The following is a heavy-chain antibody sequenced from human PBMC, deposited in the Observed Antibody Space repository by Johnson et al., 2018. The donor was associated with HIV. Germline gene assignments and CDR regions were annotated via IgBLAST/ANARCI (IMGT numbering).Heavy chain of an antibody. CDR3: ARDDGWETTGNDAFDI. V-gene: IGHV3-30*03. D-gene: IGHD1-26*01. Sequence: QVQLVESGGGVVQPGRSLRLSCAASGFTFSSYGMHWVRQAPGKGLEWVAVISYDGSNKYYADSVKGRFTISRDNSKNTLYLQMNSLRAEDTAVYYCARDDGWETTGNDAFDIWGQGTMVTVSS. J-gene: IGHJ3*02. CDR1: GFTFSSYG. CDR2: ISYDGSNK.